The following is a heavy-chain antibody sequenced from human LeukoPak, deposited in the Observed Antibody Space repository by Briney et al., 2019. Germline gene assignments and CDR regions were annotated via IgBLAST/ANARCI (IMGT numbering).Heavy chain of an antibody. CDR3: ARDRSLSYYYDSSGYYSRYYGMDV. Sequence: SETLSLTCTVSGGSISSYYWSWIRQPAGKGLEWIRRIYTSGSTNYNPSLKSRVTMSVDTSKNQFSLKLSSVTAADTAVYYCARDRSLSYYYDSSGYYSRYYGMDVWGQGTTVTVSS. CDR1: GGSISSYY. D-gene: IGHD3-22*01. CDR2: IYTSGST. V-gene: IGHV4-4*07. J-gene: IGHJ6*02.